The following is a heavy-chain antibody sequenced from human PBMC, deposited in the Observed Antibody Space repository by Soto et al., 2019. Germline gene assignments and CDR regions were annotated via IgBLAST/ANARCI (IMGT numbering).Heavy chain of an antibody. CDR3: AREGIAVAGYYFDY. D-gene: IGHD6-19*01. CDR2: ISSGSSNI. CDR1: AVTFTGFG. J-gene: IGHJ4*02. V-gene: IGHV3-21*01. Sequence: GGSLRLSCAASAVTFTGFGMHWVRQAPGKGLEWVAVISSGSSNIYYADSVKGRFTISRDNAKNSLYLQMNSLRAEDTAVYYCAREGIAVAGYYFDYWGQGTLVTVSS.